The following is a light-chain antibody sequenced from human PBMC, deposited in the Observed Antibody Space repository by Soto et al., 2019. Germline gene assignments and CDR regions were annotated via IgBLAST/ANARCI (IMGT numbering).Light chain of an antibody. Sequence: DIQMTQSPSSLSASVGNRVTITCRASQSVSMWLAWFQQKPGKAPRLLIYDASKLGSGVPSRFSGSGSGTEFTLTISSLQPEDSATYYCQPYNTYLTWAFGQGTKVDIK. J-gene: IGKJ1*01. V-gene: IGKV1-5*01. CDR1: QSVSMW. CDR3: QPYNTYLTWA. CDR2: DAS.